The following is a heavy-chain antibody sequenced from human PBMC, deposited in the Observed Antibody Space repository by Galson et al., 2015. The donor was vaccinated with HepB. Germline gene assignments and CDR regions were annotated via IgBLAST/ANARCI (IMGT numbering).Heavy chain of an antibody. J-gene: IGHJ2*01. V-gene: IGHV4-39*01. D-gene: IGHD6-19*01. Sequence: WIRQPPGKGLEWIGSIYYSGRLFYNPSLKSRVTISVDTSKNQFSLRLTSVTAADTAVYYCARQPYTSGWLYWFFDLWGRGTLVTVSS. CDR2: IYYSGRL. CDR3: ARQPYTSGWLYWFFDL.